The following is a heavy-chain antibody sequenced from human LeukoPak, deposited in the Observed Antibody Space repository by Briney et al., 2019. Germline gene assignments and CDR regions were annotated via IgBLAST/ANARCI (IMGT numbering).Heavy chain of an antibody. D-gene: IGHD4/OR15-4a*01. Sequence: GGSLRLSCAASGFTVSNNYMNWVRRAPGKGLEWVSLIYSGGDTHYADSVKGRFTISRDSSKNTLYLQMNSLRAEDTAVYYCARDPPAVRTNTYAWGQGTLVTVSS. CDR1: GFTVSNNY. CDR2: IYSGGDT. J-gene: IGHJ5*02. CDR3: ARDPPAVRTNTYA. V-gene: IGHV3-66*01.